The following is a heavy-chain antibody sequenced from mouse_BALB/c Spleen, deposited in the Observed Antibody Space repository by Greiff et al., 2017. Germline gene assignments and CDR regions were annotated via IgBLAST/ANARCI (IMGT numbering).Heavy chain of an antibody. D-gene: IGHD2-1*01. Sequence: EVKLMESGGGLVQPGGSLKLSCAASGFTFRSFGMHWVRQAPEKGLEWVAYISSGSSTIYYADTVKGRFTISRDNPKNTLFLQMTSLRSEDTAMYYCARSYGNYPYYAMDYWGQGTSVTVSS. V-gene: IGHV5-17*02. CDR1: GFTFRSFG. CDR3: ARSYGNYPYYAMDY. CDR2: ISSGSSTI. J-gene: IGHJ4*01.